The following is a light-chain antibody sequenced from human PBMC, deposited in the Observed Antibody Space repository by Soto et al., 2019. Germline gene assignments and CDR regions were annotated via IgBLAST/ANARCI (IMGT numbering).Light chain of an antibody. Sequence: DIQMTQSPSTLSASVGDRVTITCRASQSISCWLAWYQQKPGKAPNLLIYKASSLESGVPSRFSGSGSGTEFTLTISSLQPDDFATYYCQQYNSYSTFGQGTKVDIK. CDR2: KAS. V-gene: IGKV1-5*03. CDR3: QQYNSYST. CDR1: QSISCW. J-gene: IGKJ1*01.